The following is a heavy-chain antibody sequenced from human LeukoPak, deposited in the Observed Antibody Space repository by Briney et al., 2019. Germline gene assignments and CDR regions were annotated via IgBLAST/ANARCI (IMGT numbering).Heavy chain of an antibody. V-gene: IGHV7-4-1*02. CDR2: INTNTGNP. J-gene: IGHJ3*02. CDR3: ARTDEVVSEAFDI. CDR1: GYTFTNYG. D-gene: IGHD3-22*01. Sequence: ASVKVSCKASGYTFTNYGITWVRQAPGQGLEWMGWINTNTGNPTYAQGFTGRFVFSLDTSVSTAYLQISSLKAEDTAVYYCARTDEVVSEAFDIWGQGTMVTVSS.